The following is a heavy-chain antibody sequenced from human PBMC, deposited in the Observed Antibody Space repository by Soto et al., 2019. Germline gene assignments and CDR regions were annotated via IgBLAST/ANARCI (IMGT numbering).Heavy chain of an antibody. CDR2: ISAYNGNT. V-gene: IGHV1-18*01. Sequence: SVKVSCKAYGYTFTSYGISWVRQAPVQGLEWMGWISAYNGNTNYAQKLQGRVTMTTDTSTSTAYMELRSLRSDDTAVYYCARDRRITIFGVGPKFEPWGQGTRVTVSS. CDR3: ARDRRITIFGVGPKFEP. J-gene: IGHJ5*02. CDR1: GYTFTSYG. D-gene: IGHD3-3*01.